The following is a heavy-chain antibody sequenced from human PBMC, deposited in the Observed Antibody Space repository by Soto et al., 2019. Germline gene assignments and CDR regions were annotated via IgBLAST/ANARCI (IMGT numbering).Heavy chain of an antibody. Sequence: ASVKVSCKASGYTLIMYYIHWMRQAPGQGLEWMGLINPSGGSTSYAQKFQGRVTMTRDTSTSTVYMELSSLRSEDTAVYYCARVGQWGGMDVWGQGTTVTVSS. V-gene: IGHV1-46*01. D-gene: IGHD1-26*01. CDR1: GYTLIMYY. J-gene: IGHJ6*02. CDR3: ARVGQWGGMDV. CDR2: INPSGGST.